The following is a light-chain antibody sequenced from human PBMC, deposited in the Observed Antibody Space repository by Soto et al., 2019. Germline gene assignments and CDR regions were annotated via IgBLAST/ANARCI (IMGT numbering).Light chain of an antibody. CDR2: AAS. J-gene: IGKJ5*01. CDR3: QYYGNSRIT. Sequence: EIVLTQSPGTLSLSPGERVTLSCRASQSFNNNFLSWYQQKPGQAPRLLIYAASSGATGIPDRFSGSGSGTDFTLTINRLEPEDFVVYYCQYYGNSRITFGQGTRLEI. CDR1: QSFNNNF. V-gene: IGKV3-20*01.